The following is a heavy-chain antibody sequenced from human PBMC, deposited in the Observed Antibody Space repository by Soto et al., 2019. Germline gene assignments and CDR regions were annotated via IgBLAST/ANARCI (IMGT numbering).Heavy chain of an antibody. Sequence: EVQLVESGGGLVQPGGSLRLSCAVSGFTFNRYWMTWVRQGRGKGLEWVANMNQDGSEKYYVDSVKGRFTISRDNAKNSLYLQMRSLRVEDTAVYYCARAGELWFGESYFDYGGQGTLVTVSS. J-gene: IGHJ4*02. V-gene: IGHV3-7*04. CDR2: MNQDGSEK. CDR3: ARAGELWFGESYFDY. CDR1: GFTFNRYW. D-gene: IGHD3-10*01.